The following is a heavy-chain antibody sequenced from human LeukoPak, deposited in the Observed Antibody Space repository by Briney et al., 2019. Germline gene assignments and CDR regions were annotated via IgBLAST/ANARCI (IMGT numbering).Heavy chain of an antibody. CDR1: GFTFDDYA. J-gene: IGHJ4*02. D-gene: IGHD4-17*01. Sequence: GRSLRLSCAASGFTFDDYAMHWVRQAPGKRLEWVAVIWYDGSNKYYADSVKGRFTISRDNSKNTLYLQMNSLRAEDTAVYYCARDRYGDFDYWGQGTLVTVSS. CDR2: IWYDGSNK. V-gene: IGHV3-33*08. CDR3: ARDRYGDFDY.